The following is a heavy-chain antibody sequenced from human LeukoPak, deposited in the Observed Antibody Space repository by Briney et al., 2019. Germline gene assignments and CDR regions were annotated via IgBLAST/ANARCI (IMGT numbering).Heavy chain of an antibody. V-gene: IGHV1-24*01. CDR1: GYTLTELS. CDR2: FDPEDGET. D-gene: IGHD6-19*01. J-gene: IGHJ5*02. Sequence: ASVKVSCKVSGYTLTELSMHWVRQAPGKGLEWMGGFDPEDGETIYAQKFQGRVTMTEDTSTDTAYMELSSLRSEDTAVYYCATRRWGSSGWFGGASYNWFDPWGQGTLITVSS. CDR3: ATRRWGSSGWFGGASYNWFDP.